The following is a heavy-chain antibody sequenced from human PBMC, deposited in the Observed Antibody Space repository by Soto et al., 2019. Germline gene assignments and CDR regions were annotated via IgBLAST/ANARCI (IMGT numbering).Heavy chain of an antibody. V-gene: IGHV4-39*01. CDR1: GGSISSSSYY. Sequence: PSETLSLTCTVSGGSISSSSYYWGWIRQPPGKGLEWIGSIYYSGSTYYNPSLKSRVTISVDTSKNQFSLKLSSVTAADTAVYYCARLPGDGYNPFDYWGQGXLVTVYS. D-gene: IGHD5-12*01. J-gene: IGHJ4*02. CDR2: IYYSGST. CDR3: ARLPGDGYNPFDY.